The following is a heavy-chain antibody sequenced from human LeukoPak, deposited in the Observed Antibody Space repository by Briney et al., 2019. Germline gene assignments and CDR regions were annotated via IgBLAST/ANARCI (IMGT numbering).Heavy chain of an antibody. CDR3: ARVRTAYCGGDCSDAFDI. Sequence: GGSLRLSCAASGFSFSIYWMHWVRQAPGKGLVWVSRINSDGSSTRYADSVKGRFTISRDNAKNTLYLQMNSLRAEDTAVYYCARVRTAYCGGDCSDAFDIWGQGTMVTVSS. CDR1: GFSFSIYW. V-gene: IGHV3-74*01. D-gene: IGHD2-21*02. CDR2: INSDGSST. J-gene: IGHJ3*02.